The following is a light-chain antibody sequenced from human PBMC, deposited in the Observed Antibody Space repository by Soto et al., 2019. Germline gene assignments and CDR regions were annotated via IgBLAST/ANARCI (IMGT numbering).Light chain of an antibody. CDR2: KAS. J-gene: IGKJ1*01. CDR3: QQYHTYST. CDR1: QSISDW. V-gene: IGKV1-5*03. Sequence: DIQMTQSPSTLSASVGDRVTITCRASQSISDWLAWYQQKPGKAPKVLIYKASSLESGVPSRFSGSGSGTEFTLTISSLQPDDFATYYCQQYHTYSTFGQGTKVDIK.